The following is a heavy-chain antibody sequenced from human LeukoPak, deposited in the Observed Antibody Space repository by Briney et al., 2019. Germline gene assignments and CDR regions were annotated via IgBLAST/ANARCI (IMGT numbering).Heavy chain of an antibody. Sequence: SVKVSCKASGGTFSSYAISWVRQAPGQGLEWMGRIIPIFGTANYAQKFQGRVTITADKSTSTAYMELSSLRSEDTAVYYRALLGGLNYMDVWGKGTTVTVSS. CDR3: ALLGGLNYMDV. CDR2: IIPIFGTA. V-gene: IGHV1-69*06. D-gene: IGHD3-16*01. CDR1: GGTFSSYA. J-gene: IGHJ6*03.